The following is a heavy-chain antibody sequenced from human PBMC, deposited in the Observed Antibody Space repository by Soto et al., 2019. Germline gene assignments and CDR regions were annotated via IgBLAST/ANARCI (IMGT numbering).Heavy chain of an antibody. Sequence: QVQLVQSGAEVKEPGASVKVFCRASGYTFTNYFMHWVRQAPGEGLEWMGVITPTGGTTHYAQKFQVRVTITKDKTTSKVYIEMSSLRPEDTAVYYCARGTTLVRGLRDGMDVWGQGTTVTVSS. CDR1: GYTFTNYF. D-gene: IGHD3-10*01. J-gene: IGHJ6*02. V-gene: IGHV1-46*01. CDR2: ITPTGGTT. CDR3: ARGTTLVRGLRDGMDV.